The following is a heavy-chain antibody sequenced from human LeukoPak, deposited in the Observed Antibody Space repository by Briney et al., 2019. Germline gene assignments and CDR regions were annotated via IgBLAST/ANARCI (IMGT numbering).Heavy chain of an antibody. V-gene: IGHV1-2*02. Sequence: SVRVSCKASGYTFTGAYLHWVRQAPGRGFEWMGWISPKSGGTKYAPNFQGRVTMTRNTSTSTVYMELSSLRSEDTVVYYCASTMVRGVSDYWGQGTLVTVSS. D-gene: IGHD3-10*01. J-gene: IGHJ4*02. CDR1: GYTFTGAY. CDR3: ASTMVRGVSDY. CDR2: ISPKSGGT.